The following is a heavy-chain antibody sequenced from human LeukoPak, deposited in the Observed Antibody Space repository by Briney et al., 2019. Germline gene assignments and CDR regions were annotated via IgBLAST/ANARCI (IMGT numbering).Heavy chain of an antibody. Sequence: HAGGSLRLSCAASGFTFNSYGMHWVRQAPSKGLEWEAVISYDGSNKYYADSVKGRFTISRDNSKNTLYLEMNSLRAEDKAVYYCARRNHYESKEIDYWGQGTLVTVSS. V-gene: IGHV3-30*03. CDR2: ISYDGSNK. J-gene: IGHJ4*02. D-gene: IGHD3-22*01. CDR1: GFTFNSYG. CDR3: ARRNHYESKEIDY.